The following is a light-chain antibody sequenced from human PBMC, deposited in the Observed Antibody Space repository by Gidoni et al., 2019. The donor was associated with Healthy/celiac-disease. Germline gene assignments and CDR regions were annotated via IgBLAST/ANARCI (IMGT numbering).Light chain of an antibody. CDR2: DAS. Sequence: TQSPSSLSASVGDRVTITCQASQDISNYLNWYQQKPGKAPKLLIYDASNLETGVPSRFSGSGSGTDFTFTISSLQPEDIATYYCQQYDNLPITFGQGTRLEIK. J-gene: IGKJ5*01. V-gene: IGKV1-33*01. CDR3: QQYDNLPIT. CDR1: QDISNY.